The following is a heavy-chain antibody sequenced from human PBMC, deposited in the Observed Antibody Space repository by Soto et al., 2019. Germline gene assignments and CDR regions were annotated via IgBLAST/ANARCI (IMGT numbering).Heavy chain of an antibody. Sequence: SETLSLTCTVSGGSIGSGDYYWSWIRQPPGKGLEWIGYIYYSGSTYYNPSLKSRVTISVDTSKNQVSLKLNSVTAADTAVYYCAAGRSLGTFSDYWGQGTLVTVSS. J-gene: IGHJ4*02. V-gene: IGHV4-30-4*01. CDR1: GGSIGSGDYY. D-gene: IGHD7-27*01. CDR3: AAGRSLGTFSDY. CDR2: IYYSGST.